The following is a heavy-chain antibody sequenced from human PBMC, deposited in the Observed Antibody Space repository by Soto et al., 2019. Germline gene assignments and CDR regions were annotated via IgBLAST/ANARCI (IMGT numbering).Heavy chain of an antibody. Sequence: GGSLRLSCAASGFPFSSYAISWVRQAPGRGLEWVAASIGAGGGTYNLEAVKGRFTVSRDNSKKTVYLQLDGLRAEDTAVYYCAKGHSDYQGDYNYYGMDVWGQGTTVTVSS. CDR1: GFPFSSYA. D-gene: IGHD6-25*01. J-gene: IGHJ6*02. CDR2: SIGAGGGT. V-gene: IGHV3-23*01. CDR3: AKGHSDYQGDYNYYGMDV.